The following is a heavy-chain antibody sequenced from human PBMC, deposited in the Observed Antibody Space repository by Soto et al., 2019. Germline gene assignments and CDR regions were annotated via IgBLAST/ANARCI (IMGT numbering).Heavy chain of an antibody. CDR1: GYTFSSYA. V-gene: IGHV1-18*01. CDR3: ASGXGGLYDILTCYWYAFEI. J-gene: IGHJ3*02. D-gene: IGHD3-9*01. Sequence: ASVKVSCKTSGYTFSSYAVTWVRQAPGHGLEWMGWISAYNGNTQFAQKFQGRVTMTRDTSTATVYMELRSLRSDDTALYFCASGXGGLYDILTCYWYAFEIWGHGTMVTVSS. CDR2: ISAYNGNT.